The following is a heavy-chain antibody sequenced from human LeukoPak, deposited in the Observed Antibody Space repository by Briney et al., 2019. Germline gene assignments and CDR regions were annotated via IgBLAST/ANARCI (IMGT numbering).Heavy chain of an antibody. D-gene: IGHD3-10*02. J-gene: IGHJ6*04. CDR1: GFKFSDYW. CDR3: AELGITMIGGV. CDR2: IKRDGSKK. V-gene: IGHV3-7*01. Sequence: GGSQRLSCAASGFKFSDYWMTWVRQAPGKGLEWVANIKRDGSKKSYMDSVKGRFTISRDNAKNSLYLQMNSLRAEDTAVYYCAELGITMIGGVWGKGTTVTISS.